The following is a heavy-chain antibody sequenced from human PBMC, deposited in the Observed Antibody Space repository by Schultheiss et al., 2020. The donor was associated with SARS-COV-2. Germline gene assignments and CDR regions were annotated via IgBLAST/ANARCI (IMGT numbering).Heavy chain of an antibody. CDR3: ARAAPDQLLYGHPRGYYYYMDV. CDR1: GFTFSSYA. J-gene: IGHJ6*03. V-gene: IGHV3-23*01. D-gene: IGHD2-2*02. CDR2: ISGSGGST. Sequence: GGSLRLSCAASGFTFSSYAMSWVRQAPGKGLEWVSAISGSGGSTYYADSVKGRFTISRDNSKNTLFLQMNSLRAEDTAVYYCARAAPDQLLYGHPRGYYYYMDVWGKGTTVTVSS.